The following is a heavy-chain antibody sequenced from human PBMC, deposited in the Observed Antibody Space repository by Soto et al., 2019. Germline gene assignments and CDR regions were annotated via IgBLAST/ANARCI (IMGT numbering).Heavy chain of an antibody. CDR2: IRNNPNSYST. CDR1: GFNFTDHY. D-gene: IGHD2-8*02. Sequence: PGGSLRLSCEASGFNFTDHYIDWVRQAPGKGLEWVGRIRNNPNSYSTEYAASVKGRSVISGDESKRSVYLQMNSLRSEDTAVYFCASATSHYSSPVGLDGFHMWGQGTLVTVS. CDR3: ASATSHYSSPVGLDGFHM. V-gene: IGHV3-72*01. J-gene: IGHJ3*02.